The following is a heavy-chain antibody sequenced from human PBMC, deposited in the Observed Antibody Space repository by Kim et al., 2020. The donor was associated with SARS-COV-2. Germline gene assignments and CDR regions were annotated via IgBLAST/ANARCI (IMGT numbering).Heavy chain of an antibody. V-gene: IGHV4-39*01. CDR3: ARHVSSRIVVVISDAFDI. D-gene: IGHD3-22*01. J-gene: IGHJ3*02. Sequence: KSRVTISVDTSKNQFSLKLSSVTAADTAVYYCARHVSSRIVVVISDAFDIWGQGTMVTVSS.